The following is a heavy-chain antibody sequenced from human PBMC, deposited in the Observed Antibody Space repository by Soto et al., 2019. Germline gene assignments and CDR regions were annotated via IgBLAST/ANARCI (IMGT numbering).Heavy chain of an antibody. D-gene: IGHD2-15*01. CDR3: AREGCGGGSCYSGYKLGIDY. Sequence: SETLSLTCAVSGDSISSGYHWAWIRQPPGKGPEWVASIYHSGTTYYNPSLTSRVTISVDTSKNQFSLRLSSVTAADTAMYYCAREGCGGGSCYSGYKLGIDYWGQGTLVTVSS. J-gene: IGHJ4*02. V-gene: IGHV4-38-2*02. CDR1: GDSISSGYH. CDR2: IYHSGTT.